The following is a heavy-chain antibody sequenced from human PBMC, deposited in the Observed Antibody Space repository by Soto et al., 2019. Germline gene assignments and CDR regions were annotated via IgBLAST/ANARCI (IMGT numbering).Heavy chain of an antibody. Sequence: PGGSLRLSCAASGFTFSSYSMSWVRKAPGKGLEWVSAISGSGGSTYYADSVKGRFTISRDNSKNTLYLQMNSLRAEDTAVYYCAPPALPIPQLVTYPFDYWGQGTLVTVSS. J-gene: IGHJ4*02. CDR3: APPALPIPQLVTYPFDY. V-gene: IGHV3-23*01. CDR2: ISGSGGST. CDR1: GFTFSSYS. D-gene: IGHD6-13*01.